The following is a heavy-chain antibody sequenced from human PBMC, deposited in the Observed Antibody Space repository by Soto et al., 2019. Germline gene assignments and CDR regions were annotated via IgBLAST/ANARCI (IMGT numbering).Heavy chain of an antibody. CDR2: INHSGST. D-gene: IGHD6-13*01. CDR1: GGSFSGYY. J-gene: IGHJ6*02. CDR3: ARGRGIAAAGRFWVDWSMDV. Sequence: ASETLSLTCAVYGGSFSGYYWSWIRQPPGKGLEWIGEINHSGSTNYNPSLKSRVTISVDTSENQFSLKLSSVTAADTAVYYCARGRGIAAAGRFWVDWSMDVWGQGTTVTVSS. V-gene: IGHV4-34*01.